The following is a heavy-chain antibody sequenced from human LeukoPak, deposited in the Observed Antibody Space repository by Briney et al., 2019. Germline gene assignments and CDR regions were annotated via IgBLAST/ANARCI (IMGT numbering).Heavy chain of an antibody. CDR2: INHSGST. V-gene: IGHV4-34*01. J-gene: IGHJ4*02. Sequence: SETLSLTCAVYGGSFSDYYWSWIRQPPGKGLEWIVEINHSGSTNYNPSLERGATITVDTSKNQFSLKLSSVTAADTAVYYCASAGIVVVPCAMPIFVYWGQGTLVTVSS. CDR1: GGSFSDYY. D-gene: IGHD2-2*01. CDR3: ASAGIVVVPCAMPIFVY.